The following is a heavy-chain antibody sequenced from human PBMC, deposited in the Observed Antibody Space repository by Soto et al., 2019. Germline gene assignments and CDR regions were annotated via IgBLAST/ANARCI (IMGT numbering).Heavy chain of an antibody. D-gene: IGHD4-17*01. V-gene: IGHV3-30*18. Sequence: PGGSLRLSCAASGFTFSSYGMHWVRQAPGKGLEWVAVISYDGSNKYYADSVKGRFTISRDNSKNTLYLQMNSLRAEDTAVYYCAKDDYGDYYYGMDVWGQGTTVTVSS. CDR2: ISYDGSNK. CDR3: AKDDYGDYYYGMDV. J-gene: IGHJ6*02. CDR1: GFTFSSYG.